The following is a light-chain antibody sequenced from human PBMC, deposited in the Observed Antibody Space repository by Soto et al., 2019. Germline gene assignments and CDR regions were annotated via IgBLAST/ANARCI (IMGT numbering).Light chain of an antibody. CDR1: SGSIASNY. CDR3: QSFDGSTVV. J-gene: IGLJ2*01. V-gene: IGLV6-57*02. Sequence: NFMLTQPHSVSESPGKTVIISCTGSSGSIASNYVQWYQQRPGSAPTTVIYEDNQRPSGVPDRFSGSIDSSSNSASLTIVGLKNEDEADYYCQSFDGSTVVFGGGTQLTVL. CDR2: EDN.